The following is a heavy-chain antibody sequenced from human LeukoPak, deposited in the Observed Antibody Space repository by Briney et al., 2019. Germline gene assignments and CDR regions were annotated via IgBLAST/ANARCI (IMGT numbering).Heavy chain of an antibody. J-gene: IGHJ4*02. Sequence: ASVKVSCKASGYTFTSYGISWVRQAPGQGLEWMGWISAYNGNTNYAQKFQGRVTITADKATSTAYMELSSLRSEDTAVYYCARERQLGLDHWGQGTLVTVSS. CDR2: ISAYNGNT. V-gene: IGHV1-18*01. D-gene: IGHD5-24*01. CDR3: ARERQLGLDH. CDR1: GYTFTSYG.